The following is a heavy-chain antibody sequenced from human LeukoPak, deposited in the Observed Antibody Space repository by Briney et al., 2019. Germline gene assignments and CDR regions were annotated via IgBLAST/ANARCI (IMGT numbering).Heavy chain of an antibody. CDR3: VKVTYDYVWGSYES. CDR1: GFSFRSYV. J-gene: IGHJ4*02. V-gene: IGHV3-23*01. Sequence: GGFLRLSCVGSGFSFRSYVMSWVRQAPEKGLEWVSALSGSGESTYYADSVKGRFTISRDNSKNTMYLQMNGLRVEDTAVYYCVKVTYDYVWGSYESWGQGTLVTVSS. D-gene: IGHD3-16*01. CDR2: LSGSGEST.